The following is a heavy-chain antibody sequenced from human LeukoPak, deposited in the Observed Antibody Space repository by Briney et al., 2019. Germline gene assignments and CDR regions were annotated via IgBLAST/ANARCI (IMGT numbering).Heavy chain of an antibody. CDR3: AKALSSGWYDGDDYFDY. J-gene: IGHJ4*02. Sequence: GGSLRLSCAASGFTFSSYAMSRVRQAPGKGLEWVSAISGSGGSTYYADSVKGRFTISRDNSKNTLYLQMNSLRAEDTAVYYCAKALSSGWYDGDDYFDYWGQGTLVTVSS. CDR2: ISGSGGST. D-gene: IGHD6-19*01. CDR1: GFTFSSYA. V-gene: IGHV3-23*01.